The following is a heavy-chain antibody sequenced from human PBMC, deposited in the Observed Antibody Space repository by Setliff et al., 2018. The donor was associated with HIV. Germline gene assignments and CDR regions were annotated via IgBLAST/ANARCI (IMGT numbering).Heavy chain of an antibody. CDR1: GYTFTGFF. CDR2: INPNTGAT. CDR3: ARGGYYTSGTWFDP. D-gene: IGHD3-10*01. J-gene: IGHJ5*02. V-gene: IGHV1-2*02. Sequence: GASVKVSCKSSGYTFTGFFLHWVRQAPGQGLEWMGWINPNTGATNYAQNFQDRVTMTRDTSITTAFLYLSRLTYDDTAVYYCARGGYYTSGTWFDPWGQGTLVTVSS.